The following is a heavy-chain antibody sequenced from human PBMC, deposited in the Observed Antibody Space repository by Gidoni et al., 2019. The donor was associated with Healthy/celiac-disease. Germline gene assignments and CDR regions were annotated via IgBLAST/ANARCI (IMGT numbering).Heavy chain of an antibody. D-gene: IGHD3-22*01. CDR2: IYHSGST. Sequence: QVQLQESGPGLVKPSGTLSLTCAVSGGSISSRNWWSWVRQPPGKGLEWIGEIYHSGSTNYNPSLKSRVTISVDKSKNQFSLKLSSVTAADTAVYYCARDYYDSSGYGYYYYGMDVWGQGTTVTVSS. V-gene: IGHV4-4*02. J-gene: IGHJ6*02. CDR3: ARDYYDSSGYGYYYYGMDV. CDR1: GGSISSRNW.